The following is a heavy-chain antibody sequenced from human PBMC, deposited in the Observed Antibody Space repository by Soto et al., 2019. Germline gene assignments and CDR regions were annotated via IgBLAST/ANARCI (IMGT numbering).Heavy chain of an antibody. D-gene: IGHD1-1*01. CDR1: GFTFSSYA. CDR3: AKDSGTYGYYYYYGMDV. J-gene: IGHJ6*02. Sequence: EVQLLESGGGLVQPGGSLRLSCAASGFTFSSYAMSWVRQAPGKGLEWVSAISGSGGSTYYADSVKGRFTISRDNSKNTLYLQMNSLKVEDTAEYYCAKDSGTYGYYYYYGMDVWGQGTTVTVSS. V-gene: IGHV3-23*01. CDR2: ISGSGGST.